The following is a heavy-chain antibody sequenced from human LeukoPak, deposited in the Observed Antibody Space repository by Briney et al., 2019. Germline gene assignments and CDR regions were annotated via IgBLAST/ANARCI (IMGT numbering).Heavy chain of an antibody. V-gene: IGHV4-34*01. J-gene: IGHJ6*03. Sequence: PSETLSLTCVVYGGSFSAYYWSWIRQPPGKGLEWIGEINNSGSTNYNPSLKSRVTISVDTSKNQFSLKLSSVTAADTAVYYCARVAVFGVVSSDYYYYYMDVWGKGTTVTVSS. CDR3: ARVAVFGVVSSDYYYYYMDV. D-gene: IGHD3-3*01. CDR2: INNSGST. CDR1: GGSFSAYY.